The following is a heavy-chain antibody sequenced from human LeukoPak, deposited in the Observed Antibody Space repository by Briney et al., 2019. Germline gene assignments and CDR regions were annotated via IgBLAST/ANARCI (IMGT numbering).Heavy chain of an antibody. V-gene: IGHV4-59*01. CDR1: GGSISSYY. J-gene: IGHJ4*02. CDR3: ASYSSSSLSLFDY. CDR2: IYYSGST. D-gene: IGHD6-6*01. Sequence: PSETLSLTCTVSGGSISSYYWSWIRQPPGKGLEWIGYIYYSGSTNYNPSLKSRVTISVDTSKNQFSLKLSSVTAADTAVYYCASYSSSSLSLFDYWGQGTLVTVSS.